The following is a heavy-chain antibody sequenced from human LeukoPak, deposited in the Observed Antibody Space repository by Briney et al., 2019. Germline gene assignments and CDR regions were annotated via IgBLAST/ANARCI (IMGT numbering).Heavy chain of an antibody. Sequence: SGTLSLTCAVSGGSISSSNWWSWVRQPPGKGLEWIGEIYHSGSTNYNPSLKSRVTISVDKSKNQFSLKLSSVTAADAAVYYCARVMGSGWTGFDYWGQGTLVTVSS. CDR3: ARVMGSGWTGFDY. CDR1: GGSISSSNW. CDR2: IYHSGST. V-gene: IGHV4-4*02. D-gene: IGHD6-19*01. J-gene: IGHJ4*02.